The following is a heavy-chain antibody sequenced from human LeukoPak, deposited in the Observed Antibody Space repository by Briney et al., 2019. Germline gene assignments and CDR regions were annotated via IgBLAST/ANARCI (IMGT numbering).Heavy chain of an antibody. CDR1: GFTFSSYA. CDR3: AKVGGVDTAMVRRYYFDY. D-gene: IGHD5-18*01. V-gene: IGHV3-23*01. CDR2: ISGSGGST. Sequence: PGGSLRLSCAASGFTFSSYAMSWVRQAPGKGLEWVSAISGSGGSTYYADSVKGRFTISRDNSKNTLYLQMNSLRAEDTAVYYCAKVGGVDTAMVRRYYFDYWGQGTLVTVSS. J-gene: IGHJ4*02.